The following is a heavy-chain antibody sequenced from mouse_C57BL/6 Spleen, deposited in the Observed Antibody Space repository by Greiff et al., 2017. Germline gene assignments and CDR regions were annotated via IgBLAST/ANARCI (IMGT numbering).Heavy chain of an antibody. D-gene: IGHD2-4*01. Sequence: QVQLQQSGAELVKPGASVKMSCKASGYTFTSYWITWVKQRPGQGLEWIGDIYPGSGSTNYNEKFKSKATLTVDTSSSTAYMQLSSLTSEDSAVXYCARRPGLRHAMDYWGQGTSVTVSS. V-gene: IGHV1-55*01. CDR3: ARRPGLRHAMDY. CDR2: IYPGSGST. J-gene: IGHJ4*01. CDR1: GYTFTSYW.